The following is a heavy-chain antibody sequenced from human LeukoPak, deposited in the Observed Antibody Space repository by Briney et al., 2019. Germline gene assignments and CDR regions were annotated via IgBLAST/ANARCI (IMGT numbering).Heavy chain of an antibody. CDR3: ARESHRDIVVVVADNWLDP. D-gene: IGHD2-15*01. J-gene: IGHJ5*02. CDR2: INPNSGGT. V-gene: IGHV1-2*02. CDR1: GYTFTGYY. Sequence: ASVKVSCKASGYTFTGYYMHWVRQAPGQGLEWMGWINPNSGGTNYAQKFQGRATMTRDTSISTAYMELSRLRSDDTAVYYCARESHRDIVVVVADNWLDPWGQGTLVTVSS.